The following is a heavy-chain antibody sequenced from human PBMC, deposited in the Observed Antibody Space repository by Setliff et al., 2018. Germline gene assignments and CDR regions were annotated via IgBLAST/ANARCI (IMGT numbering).Heavy chain of an antibody. CDR3: ARDRWHGGDSDY. V-gene: IGHV4-38-2*02. CDR2: ISHTGSI. CDR1: GYSISSGYI. Sequence: KPSETLSLTCTVSGYSISSGYIWCWMRLHPGKRLEWVGDISHTGSINYNTSLTSRLTISRDTSKKKVALKLNSATATDTAVYYCARDRWHGGDSDYWGQGIMVTVSS. J-gene: IGHJ4*02. D-gene: IGHD2-21*02.